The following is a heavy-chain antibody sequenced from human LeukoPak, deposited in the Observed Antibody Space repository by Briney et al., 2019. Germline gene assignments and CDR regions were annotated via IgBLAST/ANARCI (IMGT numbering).Heavy chain of an antibody. Sequence: GGSLRLSCAASGFTFNTYGINWVRQAPGRGLEWVSFISSSSSIYYADSVKGRFTISRDNAKNSLYLQMNSLRAEDTAVYYCARSGSYATLDSWGQGTLVTVSS. V-gene: IGHV3-21*01. CDR2: ISSSSSI. D-gene: IGHD1-26*01. CDR3: ARSGSYATLDS. J-gene: IGHJ4*02. CDR1: GFTFNTYG.